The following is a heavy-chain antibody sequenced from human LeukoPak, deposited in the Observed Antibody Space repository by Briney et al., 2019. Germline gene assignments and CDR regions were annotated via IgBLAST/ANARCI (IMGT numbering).Heavy chain of an antibody. CDR1: GLTFSHYG. J-gene: IGHJ4*02. CDR3: AKGRYYINDVPYPEFDY. V-gene: IGHV3-30*18. CDR2: ISYDGNAK. D-gene: IGHD3-10*01. Sequence: GGSLRLSCAASGLTFSHYGMHWVRQAPGKGLEWVAAISYDGNAKYYVDSVKGRFAISRDNARNTLYLQMSSLTGDDTAVYYCAKGRYYINDVPYPEFDYWGQGTLVTASS.